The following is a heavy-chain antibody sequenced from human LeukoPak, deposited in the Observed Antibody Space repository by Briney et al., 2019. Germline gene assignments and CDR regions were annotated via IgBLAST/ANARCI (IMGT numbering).Heavy chain of an antibody. CDR2: IRSKANSYAT. CDR1: GFTFSCSA. CDR3: TRRGEYDDFDY. J-gene: IGHJ4*02. Sequence: GGSLRLSCAASGFTFSCSAMHWVRRASGKGLEWVGRIRSKANSYATAYAASVKGRFTISRDDSKNTAYLQMNSLKTEDTAVYYCTRRGEYDDFDYWGQGTLVTVSS. D-gene: IGHD2/OR15-2a*01. V-gene: IGHV3-73*01.